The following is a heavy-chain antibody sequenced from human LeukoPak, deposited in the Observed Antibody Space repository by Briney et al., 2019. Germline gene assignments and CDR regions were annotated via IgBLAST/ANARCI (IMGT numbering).Heavy chain of an antibody. D-gene: IGHD2-2*01. Sequence: ASVKVSCKASGYTFTGYYMHWVRRAPGQGLEWMGWINPNSGGTNYAQKFQGRVTMTRDTSISTAYMELSRLRSDDTAVYYCATDIVVVPAASNGYWGQGTLVTVSS. J-gene: IGHJ4*02. CDR3: ATDIVVVPAASNGY. CDR1: GYTFTGYY. CDR2: INPNSGGT. V-gene: IGHV1-2*02.